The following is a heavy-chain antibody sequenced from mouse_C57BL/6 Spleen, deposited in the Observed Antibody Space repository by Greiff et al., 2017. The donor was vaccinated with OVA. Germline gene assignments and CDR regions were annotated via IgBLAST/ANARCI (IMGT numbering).Heavy chain of an antibody. J-gene: IGHJ4*01. Sequence: VQLVESGAELVRPGTSVKMSCKASGYTFTNYWIGWAKQRPGHGLEWIGDIYPGGGYTNYNEKFKGKATLTADKSSSTAYMQFSSLTSEDSAIYYCARTPRGYAMDYWGQGTSVTVSS. CDR2: IYPGGGYT. CDR1: GYTFTNYW. CDR3: ARTPRGYAMDY. V-gene: IGHV1-63*01.